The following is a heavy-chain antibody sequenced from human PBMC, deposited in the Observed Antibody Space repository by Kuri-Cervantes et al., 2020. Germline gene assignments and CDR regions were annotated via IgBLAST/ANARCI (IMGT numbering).Heavy chain of an antibody. CDR1: GFTFSDYY. CDR2: ISSSGSTI. CDR3: ARLYYYDSVSNY. D-gene: IGHD3-22*01. Sequence: GGSLRLSCAVSGFTFSDYYMSWIRQAPGKGLEWVSYISSSGSTIYYADSVKGRFTISRDNAKNSLYLQMNSLRAGDTAVYYCARLYYYDSVSNYWGQGTLVTVSS. V-gene: IGHV3-11*01. J-gene: IGHJ4*02.